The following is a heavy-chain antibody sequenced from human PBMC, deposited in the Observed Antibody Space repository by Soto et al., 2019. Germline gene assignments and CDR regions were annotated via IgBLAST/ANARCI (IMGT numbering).Heavy chain of an antibody. V-gene: IGHV3-30*18. CDR3: AKEHLLELGTITYLDY. J-gene: IGHJ4*02. CDR2: ISYDGNNK. D-gene: IGHD5-12*01. Sequence: PGGSLRLSCAASGFTFTSYGMHWVRQAPGKGLERVAFISYDGNNKKYAASGKARFTISRDNSKNTLYLQINSLRPEDTAMYYCAKEHLLELGTITYLDYWGQGTVVTVSS. CDR1: GFTFTSYG.